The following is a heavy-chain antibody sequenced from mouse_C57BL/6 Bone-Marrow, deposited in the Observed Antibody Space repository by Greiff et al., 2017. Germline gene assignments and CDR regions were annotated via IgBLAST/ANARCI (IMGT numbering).Heavy chain of an antibody. CDR1: GYTFTDYY. V-gene: IGHV1-75*01. Sequence: QVQLKESGPELVKPGASVKISCKASGYTFTDYYINWVKQRPGQGLEWIGWIFPGSGSTSYNEKFKGKATLTVDKSSSTAYMLLSSLTSEDSAVYFCAKFITTVVAGDYWGQGTTLTVSS. J-gene: IGHJ2*01. D-gene: IGHD1-1*01. CDR2: IFPGSGST. CDR3: AKFITTVVAGDY.